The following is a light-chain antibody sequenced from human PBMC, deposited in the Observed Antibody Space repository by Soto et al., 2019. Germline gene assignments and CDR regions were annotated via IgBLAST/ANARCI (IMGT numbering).Light chain of an antibody. J-gene: IGLJ2*01. CDR3: AAWDDSLNGVV. CDR1: SSNIGSNS. V-gene: IGLV1-44*01. Sequence: QSVLTQPPSASGTPGQRVTISCSGSSSNIGSNSVNLYQQLPGTAPKLLMYSSNQRPSGVPDRFSGSKSGTSASLAISGLQSEDEADYYCAAWDDSLNGVVFGGGTKLTVL. CDR2: SSN.